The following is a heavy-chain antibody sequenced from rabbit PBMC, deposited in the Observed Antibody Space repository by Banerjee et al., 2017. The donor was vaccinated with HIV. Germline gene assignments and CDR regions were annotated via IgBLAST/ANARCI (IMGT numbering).Heavy chain of an antibody. D-gene: IGHD6-1*01. CDR3: ARAAGYGGYGFATGFNL. Sequence: QGQLEESGGDLVKPEGSLTLTCTASGFSFSSNYWICWVRQAPGKGPEWIACIDNGDGSTYYANWVNGRFTISRSTSLNTVFLQMTSLTAADTATYFCARAAGYGGYGFATGFNLWGPGTLVTVS. J-gene: IGHJ4*01. V-gene: IGHV1S47*01. CDR2: IDNGDGST. CDR1: GFSFSSNYW.